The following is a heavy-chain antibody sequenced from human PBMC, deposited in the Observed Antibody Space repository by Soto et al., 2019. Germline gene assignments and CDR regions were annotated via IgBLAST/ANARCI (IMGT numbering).Heavy chain of an antibody. J-gene: IGHJ6*02. CDR1: GYTFTGYG. CDR3: ARDHPPDSGSLAYYYYGMDV. D-gene: IGHD1-26*01. CDR2: ISAYNGNT. Sequence: ASVKVSCKASGYTFTGYGISWVQQAPGQGLEWMGWISAYNGNTNYAQKLQGRVTMTTDTSTSTAYMELRSLRSDDTAVYYCARDHPPDSGSLAYYYYGMDVWGQGTTVTVSS. V-gene: IGHV1-18*01.